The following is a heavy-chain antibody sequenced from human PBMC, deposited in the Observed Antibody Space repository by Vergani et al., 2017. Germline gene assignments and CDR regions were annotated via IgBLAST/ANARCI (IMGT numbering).Heavy chain of an antibody. CDR3: AREWGYCSRTSCYTGWFDR. D-gene: IGHD2-2*02. CDR2: IYHSGST. J-gene: IGHJ5*02. Sequence: QLQLQESGSGLVKPSQTLSLTCAVSGGSISSGGYSWSWIRQPPGKGLEWIGYIYHSGSTYYNPSLKSRVTISVDRSKNQFSLKLCSVTAADTAVYYCAREWGYCSRTSCYTGWFDRWGQGTLVTVSS. V-gene: IGHV4-30-2*01. CDR1: GGSISSGGYS.